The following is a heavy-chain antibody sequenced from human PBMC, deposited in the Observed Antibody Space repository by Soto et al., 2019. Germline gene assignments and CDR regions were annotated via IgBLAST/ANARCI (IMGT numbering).Heavy chain of an antibody. CDR2: ISGSGGST. Sequence: GGSLRLSYAASGFTFRGYAMSWVRQAPGKGLEWVSAISGSGGSTYYADSVKGRFTISRDNSKNTLYLQMNSLRAEDTAVYYCAKGITMVRGLYYGMDVWGQGTTVTVSS. V-gene: IGHV3-23*01. CDR3: AKGITMVRGLYYGMDV. D-gene: IGHD3-10*01. J-gene: IGHJ6*02. CDR1: GFTFRGYA.